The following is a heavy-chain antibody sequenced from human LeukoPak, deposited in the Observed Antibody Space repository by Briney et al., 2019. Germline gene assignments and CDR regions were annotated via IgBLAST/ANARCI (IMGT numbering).Heavy chain of an antibody. CDR3: ARDSSSWYILYFQH. CDR1: GGTFSSYA. V-gene: IGHV1-2*02. Sequence: GASVKVSCKASGGTFSSYAISWVRQAPGQGLEWMGWINPNSGGTNYAQKFQGRVTMTRDTSISTAYMELSRLRSDDTAVYYCARDSSSWYILYFQHWGQGTLVTVSS. CDR2: INPNSGGT. J-gene: IGHJ1*01. D-gene: IGHD6-13*01.